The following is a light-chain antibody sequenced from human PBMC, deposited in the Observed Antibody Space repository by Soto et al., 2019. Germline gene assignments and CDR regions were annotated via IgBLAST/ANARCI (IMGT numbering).Light chain of an antibody. CDR2: GAS. CDR1: QSVSSSY. CDR3: QQYGSSLFT. Sequence: IVLTQSPCTLSLSPGERATLSCRASQSVSSSYLAWYQQKPGQAPRLLIYGASSSATGIPDRFSGSGSGTDFTLTISRLEPEDFAVYYCQQYGSSLFTFGPGTKVDIK. V-gene: IGKV3-20*01. J-gene: IGKJ3*01.